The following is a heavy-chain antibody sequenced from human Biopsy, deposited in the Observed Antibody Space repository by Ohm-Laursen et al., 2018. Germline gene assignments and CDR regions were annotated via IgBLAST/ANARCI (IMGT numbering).Heavy chain of an antibody. CDR1: GYTFTGYF. J-gene: IGHJ1*01. CDR2: INPNSGTT. Sequence: GASVKVSCNTSGYTFTGYFLHWVRQVPGQGLEGMGWINPNSGTTKIAENFQGSVTMTRDTSITTAYLDLTRLTSDDTAVYFCAKGQDLTAGAEYFQYWGQGALITVSS. V-gene: IGHV1-2*04. CDR3: AKGQDLTAGAEYFQY. D-gene: IGHD3-9*01.